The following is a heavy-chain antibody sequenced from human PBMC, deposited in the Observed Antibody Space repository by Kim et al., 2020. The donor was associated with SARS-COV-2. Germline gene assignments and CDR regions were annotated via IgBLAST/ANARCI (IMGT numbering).Heavy chain of an antibody. CDR1: GFTFSSYG. CDR3: ARGAGVNYMDV. Sequence: GGSLRLSCAASGFTFSSYGMHWVRQAPGKGLEWVAVIWYDGSNKYYADSVKGRFTISRDNSKNTLYLQMNSLRAEDTAVYYWARGAGVNYMDVWGKGTTVTVSS. J-gene: IGHJ6*03. V-gene: IGHV3-33*01. D-gene: IGHD3-10*01. CDR2: IWYDGSNK.